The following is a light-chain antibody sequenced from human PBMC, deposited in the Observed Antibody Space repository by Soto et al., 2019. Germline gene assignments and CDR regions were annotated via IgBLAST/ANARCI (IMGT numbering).Light chain of an antibody. V-gene: IGKV1-39*01. CDR2: AAS. J-gene: IGKJ2*01. CDR3: QQSYSTPPS. Sequence: DIQMTQSPSSLSASVGDRVTITCRASQSISSYLNWYQQKPGKAPKLLIYAASSLQSGVPSRFSGSGSGTEFTLTISSRQPEDFANYYCQQSYSTPPSFGQGTKLESK. CDR1: QSISSY.